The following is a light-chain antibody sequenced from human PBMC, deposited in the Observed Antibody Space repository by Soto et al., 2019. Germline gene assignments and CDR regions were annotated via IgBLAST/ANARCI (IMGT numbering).Light chain of an antibody. Sequence: LTKSNSYLSASVGERVTITCQASQNINNYLNWYQQKPGRAPKLLIYAASSLEAGVPSRFRGSGSGTDFTFTISRLQPEDIAAYYCQQYENLPTFGQGTRLEIK. V-gene: IGKV1-33*01. CDR1: QNINNY. CDR2: AAS. CDR3: QQYENLPT. J-gene: IGKJ5*01.